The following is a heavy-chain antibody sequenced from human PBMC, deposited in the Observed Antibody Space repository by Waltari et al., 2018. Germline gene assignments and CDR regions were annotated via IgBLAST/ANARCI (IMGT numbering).Heavy chain of an antibody. CDR1: GGSSNYYY. CDR2: INHTGDT. D-gene: IGHD6-6*01. CDR3: ARWWGYSSSYYFDH. Sequence: QVQLQQWGAGLWKPSETLSLTCAVYGGSSNYYYWSWIRQPPGKGLEWVGDINHTGDTRYNPSLKSRVTMSVDTSKSQFSLTLSSVTAADMAIYYCARWWGYSSSYYFDHWGQGTLATVSS. V-gene: IGHV4-34*02. J-gene: IGHJ4*02.